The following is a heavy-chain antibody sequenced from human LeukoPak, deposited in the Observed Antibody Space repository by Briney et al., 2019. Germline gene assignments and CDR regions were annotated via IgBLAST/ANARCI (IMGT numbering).Heavy chain of an antibody. V-gene: IGHV3-30*18. CDR1: GFTFSSYT. CDR3: AKDSGSGWYYFDY. D-gene: IGHD6-19*01. Sequence: GGSLRLSCAASGFTFSSYTMNWVRQAPGKGLEWVAVISYDGSNKYYADSVKGRFTISRDNSKNTLYLQMNSLRAEDTAVYYCAKDSGSGWYYFDYWGQGTLVTVSS. J-gene: IGHJ4*02. CDR2: ISYDGSNK.